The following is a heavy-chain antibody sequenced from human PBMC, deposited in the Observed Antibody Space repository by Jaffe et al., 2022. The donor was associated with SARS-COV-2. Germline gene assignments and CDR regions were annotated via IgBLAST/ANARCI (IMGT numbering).Heavy chain of an antibody. Sequence: EVQLVESGGGLVQPGGSLRLSCAASGFTINNYRMNWVRQAPGKGLEWVSHINSDSGGIHYADSVKGRFTISRDNAKNSLYLEMNSLRGEDTAVYYCARVAGWIYYDYWGQGTLVTVSS. D-gene: IGHD6-19*01. J-gene: IGHJ4*02. V-gene: IGHV3-48*01. CDR2: INSDSGGI. CDR1: GFTINNYR. CDR3: ARVAGWIYYDY.